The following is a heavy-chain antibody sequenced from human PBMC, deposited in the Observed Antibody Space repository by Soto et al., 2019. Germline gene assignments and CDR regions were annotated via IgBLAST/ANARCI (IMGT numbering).Heavy chain of an antibody. CDR1: EFTFSSYA. CDR2: ISGSGDRT. CDR3: AKSFSSNWYDYFNY. D-gene: IGHD6-13*01. J-gene: IGHJ4*02. V-gene: IGHV3-23*01. Sequence: GGSLRLSCAASEFTFSSYAMSWVRQAPGKGLEWVSAISGSGDRTYYADSVKGRFTISRDTSENTLSLQMNSLRAEDTALYYCAKSFSSNWYDYFNYWGQGTLVTVSS.